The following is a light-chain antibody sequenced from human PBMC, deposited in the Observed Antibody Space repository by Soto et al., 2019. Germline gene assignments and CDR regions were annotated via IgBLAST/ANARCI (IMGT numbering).Light chain of an antibody. CDR2: NIN. CDR3: AVWDDRLNGPV. J-gene: IGLJ1*01. CDR1: SSNIGSYP. Sequence: SALTQPPSTSGTPGQRVTISCRGSSSNIGSYPVSWYQQVPGTAPKLLIYNINQRPSGVPDRFSGSKSGTSASLAISGLQSEDEADYYCAVWDDRLNGPVFGPGTTVSVL. V-gene: IGLV1-44*01.